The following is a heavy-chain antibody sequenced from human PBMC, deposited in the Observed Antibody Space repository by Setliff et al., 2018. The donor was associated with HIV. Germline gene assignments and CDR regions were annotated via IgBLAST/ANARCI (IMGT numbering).Heavy chain of an antibody. CDR2: VNPSGGST. V-gene: IGHV1-46*01. CDR1: QSLFTHYH. J-gene: IGHJ4*02. Sequence: ASVKVSCKASQSLFTHYHLHWVRQAPGQGLEWMGMVNPSGGSTVYAQKLQGRVNMTTDTSSSTAYLDMRSLRSDDTAVYYCARDPDNFWSGYYDACDYWGQRTLVSISS. D-gene: IGHD3-3*01. CDR3: ARDPDNFWSGYYDACDY.